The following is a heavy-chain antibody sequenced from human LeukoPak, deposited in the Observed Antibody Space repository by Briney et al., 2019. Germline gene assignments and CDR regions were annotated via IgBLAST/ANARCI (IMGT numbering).Heavy chain of an antibody. V-gene: IGHV1-46*01. CDR3: AKAMAHDY. CDR1: GYTFTSYY. D-gene: IGHD5-18*01. J-gene: IGHJ4*02. CDR2: IDPSGGST. Sequence: ASVKVSCKASGYTFTSYYIYWVRQAPGQGLEWMGIIDPSGGSTSYAQKFQGRVTMTRDMSTSTVYMELSSLKSEDTAMYYCAKAMAHDYWGQGTLVTVSS.